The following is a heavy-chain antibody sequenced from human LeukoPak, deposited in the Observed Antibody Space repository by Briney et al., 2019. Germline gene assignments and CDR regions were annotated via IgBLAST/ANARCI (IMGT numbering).Heavy chain of an antibody. V-gene: IGHV3-30*18. J-gene: IGHJ6*02. CDR2: ISYDGSNK. CDR3: AKGHYDYAPPLDGMDV. CDR1: GFTFSSHG. Sequence: GGSLRLSCAASGFTFSSHGMHWVRQAPGKGLEWVAVISYDGSNKYYADSVKGRFTISRDNSKNTLYLQMNSLRAEDTAVYYCAKGHYDYAPPLDGMDVWGQGTTVTVSS. D-gene: IGHD4-17*01.